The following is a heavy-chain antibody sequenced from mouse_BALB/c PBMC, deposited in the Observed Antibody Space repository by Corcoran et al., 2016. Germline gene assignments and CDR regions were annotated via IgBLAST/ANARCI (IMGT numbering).Heavy chain of an antibody. Sequence: DVQLQESGHGLVKPSQSLSLTCSVTGYSITSGYYWNWIRQFPGNKLEWMGYISYDGNNNYNPSLKNRFSITRDTSKNQFFLKLNSVTTEDTATYYCATLLRPFYYWGPATTLTVSS. CDR2: ISYDGNN. J-gene: IGHJ2*01. V-gene: IGHV3-6*02. D-gene: IGHD1-2*01. CDR3: ATLLRPFYY. CDR1: GYSITSGYY.